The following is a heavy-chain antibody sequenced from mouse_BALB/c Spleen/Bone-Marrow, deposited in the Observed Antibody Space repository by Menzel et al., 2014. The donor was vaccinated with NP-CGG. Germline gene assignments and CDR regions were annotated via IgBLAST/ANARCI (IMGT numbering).Heavy chain of an antibody. Sequence: VQLQQSGAELVRPGTSVKVSCKASGYAFTNYLIEWVKQRPGQGLEWIGMINPGSGGTNYNEKFKGKATLTADKSSSTAYMQLSSLTSDDSAVYFCERSGGNWNFNVWGAGATVTVSS. CDR3: ERSGGNWNFNV. CDR2: INPGSGGT. V-gene: IGHV1-54*01. CDR1: GYAFTNYL. D-gene: IGHD2-1*01. J-gene: IGHJ1*01.